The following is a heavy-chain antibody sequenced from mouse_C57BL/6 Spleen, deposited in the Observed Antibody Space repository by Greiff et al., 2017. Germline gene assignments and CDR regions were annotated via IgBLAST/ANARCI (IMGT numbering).Heavy chain of an antibody. V-gene: IGHV1-80*01. J-gene: IGHJ3*01. CDR1: GYAFSSYW. D-gene: IGHD2-3*01. CDR3: ARSNDGSLAWFAY. Sequence: QVQLQQSGAELVKPGASVKISCKASGYAFSSYWMNWVKQRPGRGLEWIGQIYPGAGDTNYNGKFKGKATLTADKSSSTAYMQLSSLTSEDSAVYFCARSNDGSLAWFAYWGQGTLVTVSA. CDR2: IYPGAGDT.